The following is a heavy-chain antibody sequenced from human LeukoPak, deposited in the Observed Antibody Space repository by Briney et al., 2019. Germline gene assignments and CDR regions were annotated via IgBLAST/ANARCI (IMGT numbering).Heavy chain of an antibody. Sequence: GGSLRLSCAASGXTLSSNYVNGVRQAPGKGLEWVSAIYGGCSPYYADSVKGRFTISIDNSRNTLYLQMNSLRAEDTAVYYCARDLNTARFDYWGQGTLVTVSS. V-gene: IGHV3-66*01. D-gene: IGHD5-18*01. CDR3: ARDLNTARFDY. J-gene: IGHJ4*02. CDR1: GXTLSSNY. CDR2: IYGGCSP.